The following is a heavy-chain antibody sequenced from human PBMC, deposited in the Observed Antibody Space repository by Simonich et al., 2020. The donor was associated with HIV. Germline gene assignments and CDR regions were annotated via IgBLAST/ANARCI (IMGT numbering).Heavy chain of an antibody. Sequence: EVQLVESGGGLVQPGGSLRLSCAASGFTFKSYWMHWVRQAPGNGLYWVSRINSDGSSTSYADSVKGRFTISRDNAKNTLYLQMNGLRGEDTAVYYCVRGPPKFYDDALDFWGQGTMVSVSS. J-gene: IGHJ3*01. CDR1: GFTFKSYW. D-gene: IGHD5-12*01. CDR3: VRGPPKFYDDALDF. V-gene: IGHV3-74*01. CDR2: INSDGSST.